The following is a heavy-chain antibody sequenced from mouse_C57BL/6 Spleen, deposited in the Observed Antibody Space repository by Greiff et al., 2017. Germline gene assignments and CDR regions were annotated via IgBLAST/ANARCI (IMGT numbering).Heavy chain of an antibody. J-gene: IGHJ3*01. Sequence: QVTLKESGAELVKPGASVKLSCKASGYTFTEYTIHWVKQRSGQGLEWIGWFYPGSGSIKYNEKFKDKATLTADKSSSTVYMELSRLTSEDSAVYFCARHGAYYSNYVAWFAYWGQGTLVTVSA. CDR2: FYPGSGSI. CDR1: GYTFTEYT. V-gene: IGHV1-62-2*01. D-gene: IGHD2-5*01. CDR3: ARHGAYYSNYVAWFAY.